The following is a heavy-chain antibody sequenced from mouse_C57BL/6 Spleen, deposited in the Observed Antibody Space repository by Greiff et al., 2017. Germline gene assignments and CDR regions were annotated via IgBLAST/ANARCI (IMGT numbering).Heavy chain of an antibody. V-gene: IGHV6-6*01. CDR1: GFTFSDAW. Sequence: EVMLVESGGGLVQPGGSMKLSCAASGFTFSDAWMDWVRQSPEKGLEWVAELRNTANNPATYSAESVTGRFTISRDDSRSSVFLQRNSISEEDAGIYCGTSYSNFNYAMDYWGQGTSVTVSS. J-gene: IGHJ4*01. CDR2: LRNTANNPAT. CDR3: TSYSNFNYAMDY. D-gene: IGHD2-5*01.